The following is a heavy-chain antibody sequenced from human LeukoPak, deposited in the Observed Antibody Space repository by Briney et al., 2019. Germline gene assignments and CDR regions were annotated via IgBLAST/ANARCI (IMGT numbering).Heavy chain of an antibody. Sequence: PGGSLRLSCVASGFTFNNYAMNWVRQAPGKGLEWVSLISGSSGITFYADSVKGRFTISRDKSKNTLYLQVNSLRAEDTAVYYCAKGAYDYIEIAYFDYWGQGSLVTVSS. CDR2: ISGSSGIT. J-gene: IGHJ4*02. V-gene: IGHV3-23*01. CDR3: AKGAYDYIEIAYFDY. CDR1: GFTFNNYA. D-gene: IGHD5-12*01.